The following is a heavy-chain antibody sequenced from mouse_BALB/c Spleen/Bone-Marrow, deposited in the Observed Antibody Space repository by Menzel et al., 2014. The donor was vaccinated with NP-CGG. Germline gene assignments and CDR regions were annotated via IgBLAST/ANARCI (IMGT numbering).Heavy chain of an antibody. CDR3: ARKYGDY. J-gene: IGHJ2*01. CDR2: IYPGDGDT. V-gene: IGHV1-80*01. CDR1: GYVFSSYW. D-gene: IGHD2-10*02. Sequence: QVHVKQSGAELVRPGSSVKISCKASGYVFSSYWMNWVKQRPGQGLEWIGQIYPGDGDTNYNGKFKGKATLTADKSSSTAYMQLSSLTSEDSAVYFCARKYGDYWGQGTTPTVSS.